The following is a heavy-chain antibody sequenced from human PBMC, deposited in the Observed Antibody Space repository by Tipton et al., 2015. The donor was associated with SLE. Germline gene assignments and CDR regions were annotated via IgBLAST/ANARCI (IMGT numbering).Heavy chain of an antibody. CDR1: GFTFSSYG. D-gene: IGHD1-26*01. Sequence: SLRLSCAASGFTFSSYGMHWVRQAPGKGLEWVAVIHSDGSSSYGQSVKGRFTISRDNAKNTLYLQMNSLRAEDTAVYYCARDLAWELLPYDAFDIWGQGTMVTVSS. CDR3: ARDLAWELLPYDAFDI. CDR2: IHSDGSSS. J-gene: IGHJ3*02. V-gene: IGHV3-33*05.